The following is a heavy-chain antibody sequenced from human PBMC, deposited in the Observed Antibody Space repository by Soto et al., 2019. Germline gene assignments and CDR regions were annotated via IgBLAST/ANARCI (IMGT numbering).Heavy chain of an antibody. CDR1: GFNFRNYG. CDR2: IWYDGSDK. CDR3: ARGGPNGSHCDY. V-gene: IGHV3-33*01. Sequence: VQLVESGGGVVQPGTSVRLSCAASGFNFRNYGMHWVRQAPGKGLEWVAVIWYDGSDKYYVDSVKGRFTISRDNSKNTLYLRMHRLRAEDTAVDYCARGGPNGSHCDYWGQGTLVTVSS. D-gene: IGHD1-1*01. J-gene: IGHJ4*02.